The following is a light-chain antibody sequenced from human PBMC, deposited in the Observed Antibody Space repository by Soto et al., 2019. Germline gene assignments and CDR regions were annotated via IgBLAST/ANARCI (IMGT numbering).Light chain of an antibody. CDR1: SSDVGDYNY. CDR3: SSFTGSSTHV. CDR2: EVT. J-gene: IGLJ1*01. Sequence: QSALTQPASVSGSPGQSITISCTGTSSDVGDYNYVSWYKHHPGQAPKLMIYEVTNRPSGVSDRFSASKSGNTASLTISGLQAEDEADYYCSSFTGSSTHVFGTATKVTVL. V-gene: IGLV2-14*01.